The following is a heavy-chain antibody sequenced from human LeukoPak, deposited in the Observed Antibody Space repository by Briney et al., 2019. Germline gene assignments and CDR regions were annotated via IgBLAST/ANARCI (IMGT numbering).Heavy chain of an antibody. Sequence: SETLSLTCTVSGGSISSSSYYWGWIRQPPGKGLEWIGSIYYSGSTYYNPSLKSRVTISADTSKNQFSLKLSSVTAADTAVYYCARYPRDNYYDSSGYTHWGQGTLVTVSS. CDR2: IYYSGST. V-gene: IGHV4-39*07. D-gene: IGHD3-22*01. CDR3: ARYPRDNYYDSSGYTH. J-gene: IGHJ4*02. CDR1: GGSISSSSYY.